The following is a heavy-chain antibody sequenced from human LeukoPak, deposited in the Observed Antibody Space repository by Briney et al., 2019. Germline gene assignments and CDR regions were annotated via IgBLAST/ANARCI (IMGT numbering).Heavy chain of an antibody. CDR1: GFTFSSYA. V-gene: IGHV3-23*01. CDR3: AKDGDSSGWPYYFDY. J-gene: IGHJ4*02. D-gene: IGHD6-19*01. Sequence: GGSLRLSCAASGFTFSSYAMSWVRQAPGKGLEWVPAISGSGGSTYYADSVKGRFTISRDNSKNTLYLQMNSLRAEDTAVYYCAKDGDSSGWPYYFDYWGQGTLVTVSS. CDR2: ISGSGGST.